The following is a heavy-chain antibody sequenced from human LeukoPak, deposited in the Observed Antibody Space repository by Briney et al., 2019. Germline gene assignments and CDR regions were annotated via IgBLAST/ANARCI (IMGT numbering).Heavy chain of an antibody. J-gene: IGHJ4*02. Sequence: GGSLRLSCAASRFIFSDSYMTWIRQAPGKGLELLSYISGSGTIVNYIDSVRGRFTISRDNAKNSLYLQMNSLRAEDTAVYYCARGRGGYSSSWLDYWGQGTLVTVSS. V-gene: IGHV3-11*04. CDR1: RFIFSDSY. CDR2: ISGSGTIV. CDR3: ARGRGGYSSSWLDY. D-gene: IGHD6-13*01.